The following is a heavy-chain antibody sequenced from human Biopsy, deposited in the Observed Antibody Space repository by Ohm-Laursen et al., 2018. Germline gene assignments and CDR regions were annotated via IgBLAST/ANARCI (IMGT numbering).Heavy chain of an antibody. CDR2: IHYSGST. CDR3: TRAGGGKIYGL. CDR1: GVSINTGGYY. J-gene: IGHJ4*02. D-gene: IGHD3-16*01. V-gene: IGHV4-31*11. Sequence: SQTLSLTCAVSGVSINTGGYYWTWIRQHPGTDLEWIGYIHYSGSTLYNPSLKSRLTISVDTSRNQFSLKLTSVTAADTALYYCTRAGGGKIYGLWGQGTLVTVSS.